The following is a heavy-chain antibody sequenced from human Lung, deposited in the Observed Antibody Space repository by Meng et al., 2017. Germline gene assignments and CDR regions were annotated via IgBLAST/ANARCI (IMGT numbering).Heavy chain of an antibody. CDR1: GFTFSSYG. Sequence: GERVESGGGVVQPGRSLRLSCAASGFTFSSYGMHWVRQAPGKGLEWVAVIWYDGSNKYYADSVKGRFTISRDNSKNTLYLQMNSLRAEDTAVYYCARGGWYSSSSRVDYWGQGTLVTVSS. J-gene: IGHJ4*02. CDR2: IWYDGSNK. CDR3: ARGGWYSSSSRVDY. D-gene: IGHD6-13*01. V-gene: IGHV3-33*01.